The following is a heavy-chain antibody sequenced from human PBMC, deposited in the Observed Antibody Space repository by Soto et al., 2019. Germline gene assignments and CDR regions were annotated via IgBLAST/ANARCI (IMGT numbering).Heavy chain of an antibody. V-gene: IGHV1-8*01. Sequence: GDSVEVSFKASRDTFTNYDINLVRQATGEGLEWMGWMNPNNGNAGYAQKFQGRVTMTWDTSINTAYMELSSLNSEDTAVYFRARGGSSWWNDAFDVWGQGTLVTVSS. CDR3: ARGGSSWWNDAFDV. CDR1: RDTFTNYD. D-gene: IGHD6-13*01. CDR2: MNPNNGNA. J-gene: IGHJ3*01.